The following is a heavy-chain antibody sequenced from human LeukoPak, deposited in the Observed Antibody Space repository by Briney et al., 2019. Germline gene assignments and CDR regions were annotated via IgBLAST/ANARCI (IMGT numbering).Heavy chain of an antibody. Sequence: SETLSLTCAVYGGSLSAYYWTWIRQPPGKGLEWIGEINHSGSTNYNPSLKSRVTISVDTSKNQFSLKLSSVTAADTAVYYCARLFSDYAYYYYYMDVWGKGTTVTISS. D-gene: IGHD3/OR15-3a*01. CDR1: GGSLSAYY. V-gene: IGHV4-34*01. CDR3: ARLFSDYAYYYYYMDV. CDR2: INHSGST. J-gene: IGHJ6*03.